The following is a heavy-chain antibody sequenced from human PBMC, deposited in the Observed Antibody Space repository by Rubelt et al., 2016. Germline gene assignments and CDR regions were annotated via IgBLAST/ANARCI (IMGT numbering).Heavy chain of an antibody. D-gene: IGHD6-13*01. CDR3: ARDRDSSWHDY. J-gene: IGHJ4*02. Sequence: QVQLQESGPGLVKPSETLSLTCTVSGGSISSYYWSWIRQPPGKGLAWIGYIYYSGGTNYNPSLKSRVTISVDTSRNQFSLNLNSVTAADTAVYYCARDRDSSWHDYWGQGTLVTVSS. V-gene: IGHV4-59*12. CDR2: IYYSGGT. CDR1: GGSISSYY.